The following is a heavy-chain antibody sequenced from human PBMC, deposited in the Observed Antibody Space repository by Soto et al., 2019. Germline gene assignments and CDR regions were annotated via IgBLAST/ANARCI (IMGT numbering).Heavy chain of an antibody. CDR1: GFTFSNYG. CDR3: GTEMIASTSADCVDY. CDR2: ISGSGGRT. Sequence: EVQLLESGGGLIQPGRSLRLSCEASGFTFSNYGMPWVRLAPGKGLEWVSTISGSGGRTFYADPVKGRFTISRDNSKNTVYLQMKRLRAEDTAVYYCGTEMIASTSADCVDYWRQGTLVTVSS. D-gene: IGHD2-21*01. V-gene: IGHV3-23*01. J-gene: IGHJ4*02.